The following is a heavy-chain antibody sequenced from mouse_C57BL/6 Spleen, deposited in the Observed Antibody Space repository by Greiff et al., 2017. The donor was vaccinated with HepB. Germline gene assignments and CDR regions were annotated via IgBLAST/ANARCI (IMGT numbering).Heavy chain of an antibody. CDR3: ARQYGHWYFDV. CDR1: GFTFSSYG. CDR2: ISSGGSYT. Sequence: EVKLMESGGDLVKPGGSLKPSCAASGFTFSSYGMSWVRQTPDKRLEWVATISSGGSYTYYPDSVKGRFTISRDNAKNTLYLQMSSLKSEDTAMYYCARQYGHWYFDVWGTGTTVTVSS. D-gene: IGHD1-1*02. J-gene: IGHJ1*03. V-gene: IGHV5-6*01.